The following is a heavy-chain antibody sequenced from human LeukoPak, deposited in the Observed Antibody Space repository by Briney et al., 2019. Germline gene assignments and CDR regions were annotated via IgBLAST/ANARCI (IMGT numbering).Heavy chain of an antibody. D-gene: IGHD3-10*01. CDR1: GGSISSGGYY. J-gene: IGHJ6*02. V-gene: IGHV4-30-2*01. Sequence: PSETLSLTCTVSGGSISSGGYYWSWIRQPPGKGLEWIGYIYHSGSTYYNPSLKSRVTISVDTSKNQFSLKLSSVTAADTAVYYCARGPHASYYYGSGSRYYYGMDVWGQGTTVTVSS. CDR2: IYHSGST. CDR3: ARGPHASYYYGSGSRYYYGMDV.